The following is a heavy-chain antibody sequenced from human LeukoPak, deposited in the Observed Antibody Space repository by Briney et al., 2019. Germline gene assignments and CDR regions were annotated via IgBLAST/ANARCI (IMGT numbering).Heavy chain of an antibody. D-gene: IGHD1-26*01. J-gene: IGHJ4*02. CDR3: AGSLFRYSGSYSY. Sequence: GESLKISCKGSGYSFTSYWIGWVRQMPGKGLEWMGIVYPGDSDTRYSPSFQGQVTISADKSISTAYLQWSSLKASDTAMYYCAGSLFRYSGSYSYWGQGTLVTVSS. CDR2: VYPGDSDT. CDR1: GYSFTSYW. V-gene: IGHV5-51*01.